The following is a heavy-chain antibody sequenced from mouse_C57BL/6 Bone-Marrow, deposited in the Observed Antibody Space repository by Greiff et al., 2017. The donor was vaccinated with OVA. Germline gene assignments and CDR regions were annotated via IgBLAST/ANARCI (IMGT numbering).Heavy chain of an antibody. CDR3: GRGEGRQLND. D-gene: IGHD3-2*02. V-gene: IGHV1-22*01. J-gene: IGHJ2*01. Sequence: VQLQQSGPELVKPGASVKMSCKASGYTFTDYNMHWVKQSPGQSLEWIGYINPNNGGTSYNQKFKGKATLTVNKSSSTAYMELRSLTSEDSAVYYCGRGEGRQLNDWGQGTTLTVSS. CDR1: GYTFTDYN. CDR2: INPNNGGT.